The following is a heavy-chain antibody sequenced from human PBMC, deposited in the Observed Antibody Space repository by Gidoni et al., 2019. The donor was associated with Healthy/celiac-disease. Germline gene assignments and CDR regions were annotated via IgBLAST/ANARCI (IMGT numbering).Heavy chain of an antibody. D-gene: IGHD1-1*01. CDR2: IYHSGST. V-gene: IGHV4-30-2*01. J-gene: IGHJ5*02. CDR3: ARGYPLGWFDP. Sequence: QLQLQESGSGLVKPSQTLSLTCAVPGGSISSGGYSWRWIRQPPGKGLEWIGYIYHSGSTYYNPSLKSRVTISVDRSKNQFSLKLSSVTAADTAVYYCARGYPLGWFDPWGQGTLVTVSS. CDR1: GGSISSGGYS.